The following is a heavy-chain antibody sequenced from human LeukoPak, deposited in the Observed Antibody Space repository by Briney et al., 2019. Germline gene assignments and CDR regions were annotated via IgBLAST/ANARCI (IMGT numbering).Heavy chain of an antibody. Sequence: SGGSLRLSCAASGFTFSSYNMNWVRQAPGKGLEWVSSITSGSSYIYYADSVKGRFTISRDNAKNSLYLQMNSLRAEDTAIYYCAKNGDRGAYCTGGTCYPYFYYYMNVWGKGTTVTI. CDR2: ITSGSSYI. V-gene: IGHV3-21*04. CDR1: GFTFSSYN. J-gene: IGHJ6*03. CDR3: AKNGDRGAYCTGGTCYPYFYYYMNV. D-gene: IGHD2-15*01.